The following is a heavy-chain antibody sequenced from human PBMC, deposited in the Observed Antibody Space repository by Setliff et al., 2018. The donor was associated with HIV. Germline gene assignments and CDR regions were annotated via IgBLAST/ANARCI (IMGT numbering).Heavy chain of an antibody. CDR1: GGSISSVSYY. J-gene: IGHJ4*02. D-gene: IGHD4-17*01. CDR3: ARVDYGANAGSSN. V-gene: IGHV4-61*09. CDR2: IYTSGST. Sequence: SETLSLTCTVSGGSISSVSYYWSWIRQPAGKGLEWLGHIYTSGSTNYNPSLKSRVTISVDTSKNQFSLKLSSVTAADTAVYYCARVDYGANAGSSNWGQGTLVTVSS.